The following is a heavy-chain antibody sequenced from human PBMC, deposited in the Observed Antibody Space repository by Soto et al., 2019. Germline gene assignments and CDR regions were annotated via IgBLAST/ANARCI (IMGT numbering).Heavy chain of an antibody. V-gene: IGHV4-31*03. CDR3: ARRPFIPGGFDP. J-gene: IGHJ5*02. Sequence: KPSETLSLTCTVSGGSISSGGYYWSWIRQHPGKGLEWIGYIYYSGSTYYNPSLKSRVTISVDTSKNQFSLKLSSVTAADTAVYYCARRPFIPGGFDPWGQGTLVTVSS. CDR2: IYYSGST. CDR1: GGSISSGGYY. D-gene: IGHD3-16*01.